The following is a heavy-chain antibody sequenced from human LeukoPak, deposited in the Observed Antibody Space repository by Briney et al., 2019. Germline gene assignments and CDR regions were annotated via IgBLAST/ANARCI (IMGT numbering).Heavy chain of an antibody. J-gene: IGHJ4*02. CDR3: ARENYYDSSDSSNYFDY. CDR1: GFTVSSNY. CDR2: ISSSSSYI. V-gene: IGHV3-21*01. D-gene: IGHD3-22*01. Sequence: GGSLRLSCAVSGFTVSSNYMSWVRQAPGKGLEWVSSISSSSSYIYYADSVKGRFTISRDNAKNSLYLQMNSLRAEDTAVYYCARENYYDSSDSSNYFDYWGQGTLVTVSS.